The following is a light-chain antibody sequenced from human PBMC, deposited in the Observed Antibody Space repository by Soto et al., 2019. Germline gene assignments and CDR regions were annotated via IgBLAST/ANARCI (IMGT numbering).Light chain of an antibody. V-gene: IGKV3-15*01. J-gene: IGKJ1*01. CDR2: GAS. CDR1: ESVDIN. Sequence: EIVLTQSPATLSVSPWEIVTLSCRASESVDINLAWYQQKPGQAPRLLIYGASTRATDMPGTFSGRGSGTEFTLTISSLQSEDFAVYYCQQYKNWPRTFGQGTKVDIK. CDR3: QQYKNWPRT.